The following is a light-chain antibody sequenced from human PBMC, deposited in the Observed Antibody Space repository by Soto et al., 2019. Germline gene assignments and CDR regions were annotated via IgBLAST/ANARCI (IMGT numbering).Light chain of an antibody. V-gene: IGKV3-11*01. J-gene: IGKJ2*01. CDR2: DAS. Sequence: EIVLTQSPATLSLSPGERATLSCRASQYIARYLAWYQQKPGRAPRLLIYDASTRATGVPARFSGSGSGTDFALTISSLEPEDFAVYYCQQYGSSPRYTFGQGTKLEIK. CDR3: QQYGSSPRYT. CDR1: QYIARY.